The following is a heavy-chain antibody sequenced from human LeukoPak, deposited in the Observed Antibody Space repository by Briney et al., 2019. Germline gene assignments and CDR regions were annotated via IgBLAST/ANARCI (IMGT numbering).Heavy chain of an antibody. CDR3: ARAWGRDRGKPEHFDS. J-gene: IGHJ4*02. CDR2: IMTSSYYI. V-gene: IGHV3-21*06. CDR1: GFVFSAYS. Sequence: GGSLRLSCAASGFVFSAYSMTWGRRTPGEGLWWVSYIMTSSYYIYYADSVKGRFTISRDNAQNSLYLQMNSLRAEDTAVYFCARAWGRDRGKPEHFDSWGQGTLVTVSS. D-gene: IGHD1-14*01.